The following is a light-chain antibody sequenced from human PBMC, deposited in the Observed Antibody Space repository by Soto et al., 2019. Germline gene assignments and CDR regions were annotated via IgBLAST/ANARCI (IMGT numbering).Light chain of an antibody. J-gene: IGKJ1*01. CDR1: QSVTAGY. CDR3: QQYVDSPT. Sequence: LTQSPGTVSLSPRERATLSCRASQSVTAGYFAWYQQKPGQAPRLLVYETSSRTTGTPDRFSGSGSGTDFTLTISRLEPEDFAVYYCQQYVDSPTFCQGTKVDI. CDR2: ETS. V-gene: IGKV3-20*01.